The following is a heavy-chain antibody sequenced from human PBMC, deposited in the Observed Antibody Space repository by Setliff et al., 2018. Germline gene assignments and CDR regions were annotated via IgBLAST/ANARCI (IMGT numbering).Heavy chain of an antibody. D-gene: IGHD6-19*01. V-gene: IGHV1-2*02. CDR1: GHTFTGHH. Sequence: ASVKVSCKASGHTFTGHHLHWVRQAPGQGLEWMGWINPNSGGTNYAQKFQGRVTMTRDTSISTAYMELSRLRSDDTAMYYCARDLIAVAATTAFDIWGQGTMVTVSS. J-gene: IGHJ3*02. CDR3: ARDLIAVAATTAFDI. CDR2: INPNSGGT.